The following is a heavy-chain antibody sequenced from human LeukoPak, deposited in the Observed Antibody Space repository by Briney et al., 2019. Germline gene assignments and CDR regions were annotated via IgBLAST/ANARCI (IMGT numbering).Heavy chain of an antibody. CDR3: ASGGRDCTGGACYGH. Sequence: GGSLRLSCAASGFIVSSDYISWVRQTPGQGLEWVAVIYSGGSTFYAGSVRGGFTMSRDNSKNTVYLQMSSLRAEDTAVYYCASGGRDCTGGACYGHWGQGTVVTVSS. J-gene: IGHJ4*02. CDR2: IYSGGST. D-gene: IGHD2-8*02. V-gene: IGHV3-53*01. CDR1: GFIVSSDY.